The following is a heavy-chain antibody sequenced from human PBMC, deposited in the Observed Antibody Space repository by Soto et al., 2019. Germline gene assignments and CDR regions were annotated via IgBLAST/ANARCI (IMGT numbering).Heavy chain of an antibody. D-gene: IGHD2-15*01. V-gene: IGHV1-2*04. CDR2: INPNSGGT. J-gene: IGHJ6*02. Sequence: QVQLVQSGAEVKKPGASVKVSCKASGYTFTGYYMHWVRQAPGQGLEWMGWINPNSGGTNYAQKFQGWVTMTRDTSISTAYMELSRLRSDDTAVYYCAILGAASSYYYYYGMDVWGQGTTVTVSS. CDR3: AILGAASSYYYYYGMDV. CDR1: GYTFTGYY.